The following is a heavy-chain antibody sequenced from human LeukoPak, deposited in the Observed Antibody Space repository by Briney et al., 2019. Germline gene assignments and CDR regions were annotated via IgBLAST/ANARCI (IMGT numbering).Heavy chain of an antibody. CDR3: ARERSQCGGDCHDL. CDR1: GFTLGSYE. Sequence: LTGGSLRLSCAASGFTLGSYEMNWVRQAPGKGLEWVSYISIGGGGMRYADSVKGRFIVSRDDAQNSLYLQMNSLTAEDTALYFCARERSQCGGDCHDLWGQGTLVTVSS. V-gene: IGHV3-48*03. CDR2: ISIGGGGM. J-gene: IGHJ5*02. D-gene: IGHD2-21*02.